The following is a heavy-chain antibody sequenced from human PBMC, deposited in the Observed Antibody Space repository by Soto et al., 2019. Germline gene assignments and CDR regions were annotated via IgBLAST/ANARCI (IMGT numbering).Heavy chain of an antibody. Sequence: PSETLSLTCTVSGGSISSYYWSWIRQPPGKGLEWFGYIYYSGSTNYNPSLKSRVTISVDTSKNQFSLKLSSVTAADTAVYYCARVGDFWSGYYTSGDYYGMEVWGQGTTVTVSS. CDR1: GGSISSYY. CDR3: ARVGDFWSGYYTSGDYYGMEV. D-gene: IGHD3-3*01. J-gene: IGHJ6*02. CDR2: IYYSGST. V-gene: IGHV4-59*01.